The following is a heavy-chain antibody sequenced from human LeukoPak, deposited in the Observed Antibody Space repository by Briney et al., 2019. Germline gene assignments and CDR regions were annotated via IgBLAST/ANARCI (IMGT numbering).Heavy chain of an antibody. CDR1: GFTFSSHG. D-gene: IGHD5-18*01. CDR3: ARTARHLDY. Sequence: PGGSLRLSCAASGFTFSSHGMHWIRQAPGKGLEWVAFMPYDGNNKYYADSVKGRFTISRDNAKNLLYLQMNDLRVEDTAVYYCARTARHLDYWGQGTLVTVSS. V-gene: IGHV3-30*02. CDR2: MPYDGNNK. J-gene: IGHJ4*02.